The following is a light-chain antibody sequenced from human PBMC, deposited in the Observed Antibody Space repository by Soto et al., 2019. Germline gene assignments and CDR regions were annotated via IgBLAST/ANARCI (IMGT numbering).Light chain of an antibody. CDR1: RSDVGIYNY. CDR2: EVR. J-gene: IGLJ1*01. V-gene: IGLV2-14*01. CDR3: SSYTTSSTRV. Sequence: SGLTQPASVSGSPGQSVAISCTGCRSDVGIYNYVCWYQQQPGKVPKLVIYEVRNRPSGVSNRFSGSKSGNAASLTISGLQAEDEADYYFSSYTTSSTRVFGTGTKVTVL.